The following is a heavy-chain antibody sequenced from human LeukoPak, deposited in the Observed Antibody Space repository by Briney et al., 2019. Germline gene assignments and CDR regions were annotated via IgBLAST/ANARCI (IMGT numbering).Heavy chain of an antibody. D-gene: IGHD6-19*01. Sequence: PGGSLRLSCAASGFTFSSYAMSWVRQAPGKGLEWVSAISGSGGSTYYADSVKGRFTISRDNSKNTLYLQMNSLRAEDTAVYYWAKVGYSSGWFRGNYYFDYWGQGTLVTVSS. CDR2: ISGSGGST. CDR3: AKVGYSSGWFRGNYYFDY. CDR1: GFTFSSYA. J-gene: IGHJ4*02. V-gene: IGHV3-23*01.